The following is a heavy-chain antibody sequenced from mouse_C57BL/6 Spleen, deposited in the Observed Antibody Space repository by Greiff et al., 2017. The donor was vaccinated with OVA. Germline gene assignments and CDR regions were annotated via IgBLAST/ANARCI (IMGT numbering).Heavy chain of an antibody. D-gene: IGHD1-1*01. CDR3: ARSRIITTVVAEVDY. Sequence: QVHVKQSGAELARPGASVKLSCKASGYTFTSYGISWVKQRTGQGLEWIGEIYPRSGNTYYNEKFKGKATLTADKSSSTAYMELRSLTSEDSAVYFCARSRIITTVVAEVDYWGQGTTLTVSS. CDR2: IYPRSGNT. V-gene: IGHV1-81*01. CDR1: GYTFTSYG. J-gene: IGHJ2*01.